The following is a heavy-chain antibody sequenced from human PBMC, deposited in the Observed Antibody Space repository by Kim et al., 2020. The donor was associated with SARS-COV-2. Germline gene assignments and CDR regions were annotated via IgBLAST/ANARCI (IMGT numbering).Heavy chain of an antibody. CDR1: GFTFGAYS. CDR3: TRADIVVLPAAVGYGFGMDF. Sequence: GGSLRLSCTASGFTFGAYSMSWVRQAPGKGLEWVGLIRSKTYGGTAEYAATGRCSFTVSNDNNRSIPYLHMNSLKTEDTAVYYCTRADIVVLPAAVGYGFGMDFWGQGTTVTVSS. J-gene: IGHJ6*02. D-gene: IGHD2-2*01. V-gene: IGHV3-49*04. CDR2: IRSKTYGGTA.